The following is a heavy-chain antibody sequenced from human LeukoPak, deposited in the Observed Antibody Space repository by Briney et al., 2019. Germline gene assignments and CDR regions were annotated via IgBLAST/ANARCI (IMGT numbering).Heavy chain of an antibody. CDR1: GGSFSGYY. CDR3: ARDQYCSGGSCYYYYYYMDV. V-gene: IGHV4-34*01. Sequence: SETLSLTCAVYGGSFSGYYWSWIRQPPGKGLEWIGEINHSGSTNYNPSLKSRVTISVDTSKNQFSLKLSSVTAADTAVYYCARDQYCSGGSCYYYYYYMDVWGKGTTVTVSS. D-gene: IGHD2-15*01. CDR2: INHSGST. J-gene: IGHJ6*03.